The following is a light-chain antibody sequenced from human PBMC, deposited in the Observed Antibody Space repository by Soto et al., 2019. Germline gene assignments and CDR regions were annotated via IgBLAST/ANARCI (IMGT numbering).Light chain of an antibody. CDR2: AAS. J-gene: IGKJ3*01. Sequence: DIQMTQSPSSLSASVGDRVTITCRASQSISSYLNWYQQKPGKAPKLLIFAASSLHIGVPSRFSGSGSGTIFTLTISSLQPEDFATYYCQHLNAFPHVTFGPGTKVDIK. CDR3: QHLNAFPHVT. V-gene: IGKV1-39*01. CDR1: QSISSY.